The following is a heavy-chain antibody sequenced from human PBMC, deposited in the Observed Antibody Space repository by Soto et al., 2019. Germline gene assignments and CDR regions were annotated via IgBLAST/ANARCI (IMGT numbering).Heavy chain of an antibody. D-gene: IGHD3-10*01. CDR2: ISGSGGST. CDR3: AKREGEGLWCGGSGMDV. V-gene: IGHV3-23*01. Sequence: PGGSLRLSCAASGFTFSSYAMSWVRQAPGKGLEWVSAISGSGGSTYYADSVKGRFTISRDNSKNTLYLQMNSLRAEDTAVYYCAKREGEGLWCGGSGMDVWGQGTTVTVSS. CDR1: GFTFSSYA. J-gene: IGHJ6*02.